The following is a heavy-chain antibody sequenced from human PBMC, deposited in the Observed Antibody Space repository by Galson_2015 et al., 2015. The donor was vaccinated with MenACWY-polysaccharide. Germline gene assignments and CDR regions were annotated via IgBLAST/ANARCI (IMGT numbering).Heavy chain of an antibody. CDR3: AREGSRIVFHAFDI. CDR2: IQYDGSNK. CDR1: GTRFSNSG. Sequence: SLRLSCAASGTRFSNSGTHWVRQAPGKGLEWVAVIQYDGSNKVYADSVKGRFTFSRDNSKNTVFLEMNTLGVEDTAVYYCAREGSRIVFHAFDIWGKGTMVTASS. V-gene: IGHV3-33*01. J-gene: IGHJ3*02. D-gene: IGHD2-2*01.